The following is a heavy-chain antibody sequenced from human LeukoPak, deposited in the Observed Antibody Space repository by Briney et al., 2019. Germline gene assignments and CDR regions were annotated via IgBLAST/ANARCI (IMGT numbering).Heavy chain of an antibody. CDR2: IWYDGSNK. CDR1: GFTFSSYG. CDR3: ARERAPYYFDY. Sequence: GGSLRLSCAASGFTFSSYGMHWVRQAPDKGLEWVAVIWYDGSNKYYADSVKGRFTISRDNSKNTLYLQMNSLRAEDTAVYYCARERAPYYFDYWGQGTLVTVSS. J-gene: IGHJ4*02. V-gene: IGHV3-33*01.